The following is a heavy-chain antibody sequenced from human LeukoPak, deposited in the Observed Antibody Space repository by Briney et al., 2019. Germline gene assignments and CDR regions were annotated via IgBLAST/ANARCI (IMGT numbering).Heavy chain of an antibody. D-gene: IGHD2-2*01. CDR3: ARQGSSTTSWQTIDY. Sequence: KSGESLKISCKGSGYRFTDHWIAWVRQMPGKGLECMGIINPVDSETRYSPSFQGQVTISVDKSITTASLQWNSLRASDTAMYYCARQGSSTTSWQTIDYWGQGTLVSVSS. CDR1: GYRFTDHW. V-gene: IGHV5-51*01. CDR2: INPVDSET. J-gene: IGHJ4*02.